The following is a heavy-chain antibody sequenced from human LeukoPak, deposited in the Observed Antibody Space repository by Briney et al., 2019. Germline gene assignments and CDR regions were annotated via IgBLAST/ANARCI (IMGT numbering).Heavy chain of an antibody. CDR2: IWYDGSKK. Sequence: GGSLRLSCAASGYTFSSHGIHWVRQAPGKGLEWVSVIWYDGSKKYYSDSVKGRFTISRDNSKNTPYLQMNSLRAEDTAVYYCARALYTAGDYWGQGTLVTVSS. D-gene: IGHD2-8*01. V-gene: IGHV3-33*01. CDR3: ARALYTAGDY. J-gene: IGHJ4*02. CDR1: GYTFSSHG.